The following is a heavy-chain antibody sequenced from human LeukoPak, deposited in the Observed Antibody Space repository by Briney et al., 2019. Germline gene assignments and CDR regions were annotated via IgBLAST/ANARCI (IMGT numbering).Heavy chain of an antibody. CDR3: ARDPPAKAIFGVVMIPGL. Sequence: SSETLSLTCTVSGGSISSSSYYWGWIRQPPGKGLEWIGSIYYSGSTYYNPSLKSRVTISVDTSKNHFSLNLSPVTAADTAVYYCARDPPAKAIFGVVMIPGLWGRGPLVAVSS. CDR2: IYYSGST. J-gene: IGHJ2*01. CDR1: GGSISSSSYY. V-gene: IGHV4-39*07. D-gene: IGHD3-3*01.